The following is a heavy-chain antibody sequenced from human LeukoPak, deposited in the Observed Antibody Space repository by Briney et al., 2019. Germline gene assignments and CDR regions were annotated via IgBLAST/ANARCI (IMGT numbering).Heavy chain of an antibody. CDR3: ARVLRRYSYGVDAFDI. V-gene: IGHV4-59*01. CDR2: IYYSGST. D-gene: IGHD5-18*01. CDR1: GGSISSYY. J-gene: IGHJ3*02. Sequence: RSSETLSLTCTVSGGSISSYYWSWIRQPPGKGLEWIGYIYYSGSTNYNPSLKGRVTISVDTSKNQFSLKLSSVTAADTAVYYCARVLRRYSYGVDAFDIWGQGTMVTVSS.